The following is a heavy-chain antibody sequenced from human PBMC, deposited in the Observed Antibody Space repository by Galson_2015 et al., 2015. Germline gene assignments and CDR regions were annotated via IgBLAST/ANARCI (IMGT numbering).Heavy chain of an antibody. V-gene: IGHV3-30*10. J-gene: IGHJ4*02. Sequence: SLRLSCAASGFTLSSHATHWVRQAPGKGLEWVALISYDGSKKYYTDSVKGRFTISRDNSNSTLYLQMNSLRAEDTAVYYCARDLKMWDIVVVPADNYFDYWGQGTLVTVSS. CDR2: ISYDGSKK. CDR3: ARDLKMWDIVVVPADNYFDY. CDR1: GFTLSSHA. D-gene: IGHD2-2*01.